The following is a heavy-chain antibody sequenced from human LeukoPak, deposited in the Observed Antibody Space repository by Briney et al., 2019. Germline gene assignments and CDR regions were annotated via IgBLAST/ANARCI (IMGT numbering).Heavy chain of an antibody. J-gene: IGHJ6*02. CDR1: GGSITSISHH. Sequence: NTSETLSLTCTVSGGSITSISHHWGWIRQPPGKGLEWIGSTYYSTSTQYNPSLKSRVTISVDTSKNQFSLKLSSVTAADTAVYYCARHSCSSGRCYNYYHYGMEVWGQGTTVTVSS. CDR3: ARHSCSSGRCYNYYHYGMEV. CDR2: TYYSTST. D-gene: IGHD2-15*01. V-gene: IGHV4-39*01.